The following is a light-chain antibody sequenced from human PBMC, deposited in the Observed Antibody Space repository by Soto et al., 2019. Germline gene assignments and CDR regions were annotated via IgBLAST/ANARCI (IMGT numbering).Light chain of an antibody. J-gene: IGLJ1*01. CDR1: SSDVGGYNY. CDR2: DVS. Sequence: QSALTQPRSASGSPGQSVTISCTGTSSDVGGYNYVSWYQQHPGKAPKLMIYDVSKRPSGVPDRFSGSKSGNTASLTISGLQAEDEADYYCCSFRVFGTGTKLTVL. V-gene: IGLV2-11*01. CDR3: CSFRV.